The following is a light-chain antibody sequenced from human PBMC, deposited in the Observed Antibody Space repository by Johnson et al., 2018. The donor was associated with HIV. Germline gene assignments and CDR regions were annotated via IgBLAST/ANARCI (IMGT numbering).Light chain of an antibody. J-gene: IGLJ1*01. CDR1: SSNIGNNY. Sequence: QSVLTQPPSVSAAPGQKVTISCSGSSSNIGNNYVSWYQQLPGTAPKLLIYDNNKRPSGVPDRFSGSKSGTSATLGITGLQTGDEANYYCGTWSNSLTSPYVSGTGTQVSFL. V-gene: IGLV1-51*01. CDR3: GTWSNSLTSPYV. CDR2: DNN.